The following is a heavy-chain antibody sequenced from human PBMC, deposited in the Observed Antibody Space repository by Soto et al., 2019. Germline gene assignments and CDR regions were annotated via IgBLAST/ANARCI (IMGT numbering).Heavy chain of an antibody. CDR2: ISGSGGST. Sequence: PGGSLRLSCAASGVTFSSYAMSWVRQAPGKGLEWVSAISGSGGSTYYADSVKGRFTISRDNSKNTLYLQMNSLRAEDTAVYYCAKDLPDIVVVPAAVSAWTYGMDVWGQGTTVTVSS. D-gene: IGHD2-2*01. CDR1: GVTFSSYA. V-gene: IGHV3-23*01. CDR3: AKDLPDIVVVPAAVSAWTYGMDV. J-gene: IGHJ6*02.